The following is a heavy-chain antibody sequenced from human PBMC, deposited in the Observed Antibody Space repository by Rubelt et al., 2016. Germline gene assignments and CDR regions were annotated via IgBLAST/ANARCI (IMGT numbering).Heavy chain of an antibody. CDR3: ARDVGFYCSSTSCRDYYFDY. D-gene: IGHD2-2*01. J-gene: IGHJ4*02. CDR1: GGSISSYY. CDR2: IYYSGST. Sequence: QVQLQESGPGLVKPSETLSLTCTVSGGSISSYYWSWIRQPPGKGLEWIGYIYYSGSTYYNPSLKSRVIISVDTSKNQFSLKLSSVTAADTAVDYCARDVGFYCSSTSCRDYYFDYWGQGTLVTVSS. V-gene: IGHV4-59*12.